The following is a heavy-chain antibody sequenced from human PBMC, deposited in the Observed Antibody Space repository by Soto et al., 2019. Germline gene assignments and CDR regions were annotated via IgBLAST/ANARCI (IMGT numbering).Heavy chain of an antibody. CDR2: IYSGGVT. CDR3: ARDPSTTGYYGLDV. J-gene: IGHJ6*02. Sequence: GGSLRLSCAASGFTVKNYQMNWVRQAPGKGLEWVSVIYSGGVTYYPDSVKGRYTTIRDTSKNTVYLQMNSLRADDTAMYYCARDPSTTGYYGLDVWGQGTTVTVSS. V-gene: IGHV3-53*01. CDR1: GFTVKNYQ.